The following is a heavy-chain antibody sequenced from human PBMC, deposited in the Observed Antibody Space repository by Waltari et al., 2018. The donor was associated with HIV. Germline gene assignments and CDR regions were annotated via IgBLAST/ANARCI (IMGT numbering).Heavy chain of an antibody. Sequence: EEQLVVSGGGLVQPGRSMSLSCAASGFAFDQYAVHWVRQVPGKGLEWVSGISWNSGSILYAASVKGRFTISRDNAENSLYLQMNSLEAEDSALYYCARDRGSGNGWNYYGMDVWGQGATVTVSS. CDR2: ISWNSGSI. V-gene: IGHV3-9*01. CDR1: GFAFDQYA. D-gene: IGHD3-10*01. CDR3: ARDRGSGNGWNYYGMDV. J-gene: IGHJ6*02.